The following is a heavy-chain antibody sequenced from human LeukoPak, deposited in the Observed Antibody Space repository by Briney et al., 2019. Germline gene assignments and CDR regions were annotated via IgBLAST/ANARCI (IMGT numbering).Heavy chain of an antibody. CDR3: AIDHYGDYVLDYYYMDV. J-gene: IGHJ6*03. D-gene: IGHD4-17*01. CDR1: GYTFTGYY. Sequence: ASVKVSCKASGYTFTGYYMHWVRQAPGQGLEWMGWINPNSGGTNYAQKFQGRVTMTRDTSISTAYMELSRLRSDDTAVYYCAIDHYGDYVLDYYYMDVWGKGTTVTISS. V-gene: IGHV1-2*02. CDR2: INPNSGGT.